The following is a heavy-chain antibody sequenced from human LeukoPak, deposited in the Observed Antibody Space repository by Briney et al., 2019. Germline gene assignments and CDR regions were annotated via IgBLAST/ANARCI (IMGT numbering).Heavy chain of an antibody. J-gene: IGHJ6*03. V-gene: IGHV1-69*02. CDR2: IIPILGIA. CDR3: ARRGIYYYGSGSPYYYYYMDV. Sequence: SVKVSCKASGGTFSSYTISWVRQAPGQGLEWMGRIIPILGIANYAQKFQGRVTMTRDTSTSTVYMELSSLRSEDTAVYYCARRGIYYYGSGSPYYYYYMDVWGKGTTVTVSS. D-gene: IGHD3-10*01. CDR1: GGTFSSYT.